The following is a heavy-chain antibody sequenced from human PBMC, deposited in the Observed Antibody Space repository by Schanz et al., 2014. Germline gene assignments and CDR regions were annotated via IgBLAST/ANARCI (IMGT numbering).Heavy chain of an antibody. Sequence: QVQLVQSGAEVKKPGASVRVSCKTSGYMFTRYYLNWVRQAPGQGLEWMGMIHPSDGRSTYAQKFQGRVSMTRDTSTNTVYMDLSSLRSEDTAVYFCARVDTDILTGTFDHWGQGTLVTVSS. V-gene: IGHV1-46*01. CDR2: IHPSDGRS. J-gene: IGHJ4*02. CDR3: ARVDTDILTGTFDH. D-gene: IGHD5-18*01. CDR1: GYMFTRYY.